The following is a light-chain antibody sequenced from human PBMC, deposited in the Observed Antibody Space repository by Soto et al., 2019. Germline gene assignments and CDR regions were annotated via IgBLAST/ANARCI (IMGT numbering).Light chain of an antibody. V-gene: IGKV1-5*01. CDR3: QQYDSYPWT. CDR1: QSISSY. CDR2: DAS. Sequence: DIQMTQSPSSLSASVGDRVTITCRASQSISSYLNWYQQKPGKVPKLLIYDASSLESGVPSRFSGGGSGTEFTLTISSLQPDDFATYYCQQYDSYPWTFGQGTKVEIK. J-gene: IGKJ1*01.